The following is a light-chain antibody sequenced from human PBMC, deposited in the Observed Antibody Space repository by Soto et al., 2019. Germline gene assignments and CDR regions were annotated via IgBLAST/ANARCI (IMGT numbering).Light chain of an antibody. V-gene: IGKV3-15*01. CDR3: LQYHNLWA. J-gene: IGKJ1*01. Sequence: EIVMTQSPATLSVSPVEIATLSCMASQNIYYNVAWYQHRPGQAPRLLIYRASTRATGVPARFSGSGSGTEFTLTISSLQSEDFTVYSCLQYHNLWAFGQGTKVDI. CDR2: RAS. CDR1: QNIYYN.